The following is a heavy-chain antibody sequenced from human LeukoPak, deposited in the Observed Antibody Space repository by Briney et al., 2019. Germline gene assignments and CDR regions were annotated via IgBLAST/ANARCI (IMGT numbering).Heavy chain of an antibody. CDR1: GFTFSSYG. CDR3: AKGSVYYVAPVFQY. Sequence: PGGSLRLSRAASGFTFSSYGMQWVRQAPGKGLAGVAYIRYDGSNKYYEDSMKGRFTISRDNSKAMLYLQINILRAEDTAVYYCAKGSVYYVAPVFQYWGQGILVTVSS. CDR2: IRYDGSNK. V-gene: IGHV3-30*02. J-gene: IGHJ4*02. D-gene: IGHD3-16*01.